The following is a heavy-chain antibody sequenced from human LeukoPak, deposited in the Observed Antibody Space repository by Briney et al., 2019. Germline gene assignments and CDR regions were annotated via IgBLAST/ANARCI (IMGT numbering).Heavy chain of an antibody. V-gene: IGHV3-66*04. CDR3: ARHPAVAEFDY. CDR2: IYSDNT. Sequence: PGGSLRLSCTVSGFTVSSNSMSWVRQAPGKGLEWVSFIYSDNTHYSDSVKGRFTISRDNSKNTLYLQMNSLRAEDTAVYYCARHPAVAEFDYWGQGTLVTVSS. J-gene: IGHJ4*02. CDR1: GFTVSSNS. D-gene: IGHD6-19*01.